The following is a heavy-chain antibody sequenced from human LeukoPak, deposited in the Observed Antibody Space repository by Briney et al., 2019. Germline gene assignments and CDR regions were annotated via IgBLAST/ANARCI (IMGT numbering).Heavy chain of an antibody. CDR3: ARARYYFDY. CDR2: IYYSGST. J-gene: IGHJ4*02. Sequence: PETLSLTCTVSGGSISSYYWSWIRQPPGKGLEWIGYIYYSGSTNYNPSLKSRVTISVDTSKNQFSLKLSSVTAADTAVYYCARARYYFDYWGQGTLVTVSS. CDR1: GGSISSYY. V-gene: IGHV4-59*01.